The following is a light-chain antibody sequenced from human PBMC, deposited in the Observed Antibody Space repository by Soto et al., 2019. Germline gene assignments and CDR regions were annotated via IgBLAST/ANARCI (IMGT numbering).Light chain of an antibody. Sequence: DIQMTQSPSTLSASVGDRVTITCRASQSISSWLAWYQQKPGKAPKLLIYKASSLESGVPSRFSGSGSGTEFTLTISSLQPDDFATYYSQQYNSYSRTFGQGTQVEIK. CDR3: QQYNSYSRT. V-gene: IGKV1-5*03. CDR2: KAS. J-gene: IGKJ1*01. CDR1: QSISSW.